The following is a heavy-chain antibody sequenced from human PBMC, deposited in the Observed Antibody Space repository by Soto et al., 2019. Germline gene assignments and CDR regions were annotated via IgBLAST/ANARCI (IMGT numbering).Heavy chain of an antibody. D-gene: IGHD4-17*01. CDR1: GYTFTSYG. J-gene: IGHJ6*02. CDR3: ARGRDYVDYGYYAMDV. V-gene: IGHV1-18*04. Sequence: QVQLVQSGAEVKKPGASVKVSCKASGYTFTSYGISWVRQAPGQGLEWMGWISGYNGNTNYAEKRQGRVTMTTDTATSPAYLELRSLRADDTAVYYGARGRDYVDYGYYAMDVWGRVTPVTVSS. CDR2: ISGYNGNT.